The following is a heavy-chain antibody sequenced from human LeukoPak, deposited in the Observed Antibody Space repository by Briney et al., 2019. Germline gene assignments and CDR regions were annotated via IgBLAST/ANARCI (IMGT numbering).Heavy chain of an antibody. CDR1: GGSFSGYY. J-gene: IGHJ4*02. D-gene: IGHD4/OR15-4a*01. Sequence: SETLSRTCAVYGGSFSGYYWSWIRQPPGKGLEWIGYIYYSGSTNYNPSLKSRVTISVDTSKNQFSLKLSSVTAADTAVYYCARRAGAYSHPYDYWGQGTLVTVSS. V-gene: IGHV4-59*01. CDR2: IYYSGST. CDR3: ARRAGAYSHPYDY.